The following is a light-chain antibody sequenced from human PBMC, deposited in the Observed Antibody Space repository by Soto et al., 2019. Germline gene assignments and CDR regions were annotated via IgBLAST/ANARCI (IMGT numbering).Light chain of an antibody. CDR3: LQYDSSPLYT. Sequence: EIVLTQSPGTLSLSPGERATLSCRASQSVSSSSLAWYQQKPGQAPRLLIYGASSRATGIPDRFSGSGSGTDFSLTSSRLDPEDFAVYYCLQYDSSPLYTFGQGTRLEI. CDR2: GAS. V-gene: IGKV3-20*01. CDR1: QSVSSSS. J-gene: IGKJ2*01.